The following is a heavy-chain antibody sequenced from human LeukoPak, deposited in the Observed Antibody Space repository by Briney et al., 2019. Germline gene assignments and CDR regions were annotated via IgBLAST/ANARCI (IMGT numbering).Heavy chain of an antibody. CDR2: INPSGGST. D-gene: IGHD3-22*01. CDR1: GYTFTSYY. V-gene: IGHV1-46*01. CDR3: ARGGFVSGYYDFFDY. J-gene: IGHJ4*02. Sequence: ASVKVSYKASGYTFTSYYMHWVRQAPGQGLEWMGIINPSGGSTSYAQKFQGRVTMTRDTSTSTVYMELSSLRSEDTAVYYCARGGFVSGYYDFFDYWGQGTLVTVSS.